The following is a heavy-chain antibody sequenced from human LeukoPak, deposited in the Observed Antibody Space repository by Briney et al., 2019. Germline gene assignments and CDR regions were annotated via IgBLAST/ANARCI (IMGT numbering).Heavy chain of an antibody. CDR1: GFTFSSYW. V-gene: IGHV3-7*01. Sequence: GGSLRLSCGASGFTFSSYWMSWARQAPGEGREWVANRKKEGSEKYYVDSGKGRFTISRDKAKNSLFLQMNSLRGEDTAVYYCARLLAYCGGDCPTTNFDYWGQGTLVTVSS. D-gene: IGHD2-21*01. CDR3: ARLLAYCGGDCPTTNFDY. J-gene: IGHJ4*02. CDR2: RKKEGSEK.